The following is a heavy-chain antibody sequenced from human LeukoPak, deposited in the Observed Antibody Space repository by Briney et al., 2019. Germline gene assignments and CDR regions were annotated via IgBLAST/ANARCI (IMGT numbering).Heavy chain of an antibody. D-gene: IGHD4/OR15-4a*01. J-gene: IGHJ4*02. CDR1: GFTFSSNW. V-gene: IGHV3-74*01. Sequence: GGSLRLSCAASGFTFSSNWMHWVRQAPGKGLVWVSRSNEDGSTTNYADSVKGRFTISRDTSKNTLYLQMNSLRAEDTALYFCAKKAQYDGHYPLDYWGQGTLVTVSA. CDR2: SNEDGSTT. CDR3: AKKAQYDGHYPLDY.